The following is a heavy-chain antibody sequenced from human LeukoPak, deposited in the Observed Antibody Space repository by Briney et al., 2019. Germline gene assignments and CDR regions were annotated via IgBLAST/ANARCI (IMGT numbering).Heavy chain of an antibody. J-gene: IGHJ4*02. V-gene: IGHV3-53*04. CDR2: IYSGGST. CDR3: ARASQELLFPPPFDY. D-gene: IGHD1-26*01. Sequence: GGSLRLSCAASGFTVSSNYMSWVRQAPGKGLEWVSVIYSGGSTYYADSVKGRFTISRHNSKNTLYLQMNSQRAEDTAVYYCARASQELLFPPPFDYWGQGTLVTVSS. CDR1: GFTVSSNY.